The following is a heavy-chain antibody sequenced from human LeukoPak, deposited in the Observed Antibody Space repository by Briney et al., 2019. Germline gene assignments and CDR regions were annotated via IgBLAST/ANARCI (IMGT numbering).Heavy chain of an antibody. CDR3: ARQEWQQLVIIDY. CDR1: GGSISSSSYY. V-gene: IGHV4-39*01. Sequence: SETLSLTCTVSGGSISSSSYYWGWIRQPPGKGLEWIGSVYYSGSTYYNPSLKSRVTIPVDMSKNQFSLKLSSVTAADTAVYYCARQEWQQLVIIDYWGQGTLVTVSS. CDR2: VYYSGST. D-gene: IGHD6-13*01. J-gene: IGHJ4*02.